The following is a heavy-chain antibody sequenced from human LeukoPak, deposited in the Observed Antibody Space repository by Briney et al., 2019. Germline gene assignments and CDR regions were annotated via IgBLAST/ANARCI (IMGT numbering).Heavy chain of an antibody. D-gene: IGHD2-21*02. Sequence: ASVKVSCTASGGTFSSYAISWVRRAPGQGLEWTGGIIPIFGTANYAQKFQGRVTITADESTSTAYMELSSLRSEDTAVYYCARETHIVVVTAILYNWFDPWGQGTLVTVSS. CDR2: IIPIFGTA. J-gene: IGHJ5*02. CDR3: ARETHIVVVTAILYNWFDP. V-gene: IGHV1-69*13. CDR1: GGTFSSYA.